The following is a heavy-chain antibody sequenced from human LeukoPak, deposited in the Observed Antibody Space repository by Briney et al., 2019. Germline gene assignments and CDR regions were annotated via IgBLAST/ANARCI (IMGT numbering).Heavy chain of an antibody. Sequence: SETLSLTCSVSGGSVSSGSYYWSWIRQPPGKGLEWIGYIHYSGSTNYNPSLKSRVTISVDTSKNQFSLKLSSVTAADTAVYYCARALYGDYVPFDPWGQGTLVTVSS. D-gene: IGHD4-17*01. V-gene: IGHV4-61*01. CDR2: IHYSGST. J-gene: IGHJ5*02. CDR1: GGSVSSGSYY. CDR3: ARALYGDYVPFDP.